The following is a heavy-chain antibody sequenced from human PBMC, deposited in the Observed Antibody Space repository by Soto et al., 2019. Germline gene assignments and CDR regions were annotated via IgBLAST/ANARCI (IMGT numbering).Heavy chain of an antibody. J-gene: IGHJ4*02. V-gene: IGHV3-21*01. D-gene: IGHD2-2*01. CDR3: TRDLGNYAAY. CDR1: GFTFSSYS. Sequence: EVQLVESGGGLVKPGGSLRLSCAASGFTFSSYSMNWVRQAPGEGLEWISSISGGSTSIFYADSVNGRFTISRDNAKNSLYLQMNNLRAEDTAVYYCTRDLGNYAAYWGQGTLVTVSS. CDR2: ISGGSTSI.